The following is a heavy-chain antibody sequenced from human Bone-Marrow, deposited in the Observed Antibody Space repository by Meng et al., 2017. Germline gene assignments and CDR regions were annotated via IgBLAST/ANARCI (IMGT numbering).Heavy chain of an antibody. CDR2: INYSGSST. Sequence: QLQIQESGPGLVKPSETLSRTCPVSGDSISSNTHYWGWIRQAPEKGLEWIGSINYSGSSTDYNPSLKSRVTISVDTSKNQFSLRLSSVTAADTAVYYCVVHRLGTMLDHWGQGTLVTVSS. J-gene: IGHJ5*02. CDR1: GDSISSNTHY. CDR3: VVHRLGTMLDH. V-gene: IGHV4-39*01. D-gene: IGHD1-7*01.